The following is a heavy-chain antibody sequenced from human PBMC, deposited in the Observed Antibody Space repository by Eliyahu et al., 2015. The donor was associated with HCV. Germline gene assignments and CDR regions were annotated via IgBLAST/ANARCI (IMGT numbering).Heavy chain of an antibody. V-gene: IGHV3-30*04. CDR1: RFNFSSYA. Sequence: QEQLVESGGGVVQPGSSLRLSCEASRFNFSSYAMHLVRQAPGKGLXWVAVISSDGNKTYDADXVKGRITISRANSKNMLYLQVTSLRIEDTAVYHCARGSYYYDTSNYAFDLWGRGTLVTVSS. D-gene: IGHD3-22*01. CDR3: ARGSYYYDTSNYAFDL. CDR2: ISSDGNKT. J-gene: IGHJ2*01.